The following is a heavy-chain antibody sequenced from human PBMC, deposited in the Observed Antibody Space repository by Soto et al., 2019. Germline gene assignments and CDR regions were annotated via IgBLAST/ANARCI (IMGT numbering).Heavy chain of an antibody. Sequence: TGGSLRLSCAASGFTFSSYAMSWVRQAPGKGLEWVSAISGSGGSTYYADSVKGRFTISRDNSKNTLYLQMNSLRAEDTAVYYCANLRGYSYGWIDYWGQGTLVTVSS. CDR2: ISGSGGST. J-gene: IGHJ4*02. CDR1: GFTFSSYA. V-gene: IGHV3-23*01. CDR3: ANLRGYSYGWIDY. D-gene: IGHD5-18*01.